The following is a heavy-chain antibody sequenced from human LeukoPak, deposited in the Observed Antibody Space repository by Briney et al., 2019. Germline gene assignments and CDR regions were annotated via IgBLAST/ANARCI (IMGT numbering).Heavy chain of an antibody. Sequence: GGSLRLSCAASGFTFSSYSMNWVRQAPGKGLEWVSSISSSSSYIYYADSVKGRFTISRDNAKNSLYLQMNSLRAEDTAVYCCARDMGGVVVAAVHSNYFDYWGQGTLVTVSS. V-gene: IGHV3-21*01. D-gene: IGHD2-15*01. CDR1: GFTFSSYS. J-gene: IGHJ4*02. CDR2: ISSSSSYI. CDR3: ARDMGGVVVAAVHSNYFDY.